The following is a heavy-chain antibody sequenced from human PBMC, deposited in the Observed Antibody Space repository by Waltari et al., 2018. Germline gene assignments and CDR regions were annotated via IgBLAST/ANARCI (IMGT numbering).Heavy chain of an antibody. CDR3: ARLPTKYYDSLGWGFFDQ. D-gene: IGHD3-22*01. CDR2: LRNTGGT. V-gene: IGHV4-4*09. J-gene: IGHJ4*02. Sequence: HVQLLESGPGLVKPSENLSLTCTVPGDFLSDAHWTWIRQAPGKGLEWIAYLRNTGGTKCTPSLESRVTVSAVTSKKQFSLRLTSVTAADTAVYYCARLPTKYYDSLGWGFFDQWGQGILVTVSS. CDR1: GDFLSDAH.